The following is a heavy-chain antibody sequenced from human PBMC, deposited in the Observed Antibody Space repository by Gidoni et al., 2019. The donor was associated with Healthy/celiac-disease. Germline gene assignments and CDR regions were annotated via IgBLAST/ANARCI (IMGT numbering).Heavy chain of an antibody. J-gene: IGHJ3*02. CDR1: GFTFSSYA. D-gene: IGHD2-15*01. CDR3: AKKRPHCSGGSCYSSLGAFDI. V-gene: IGHV3-23*01. Sequence: EVQLLESGGGLVQPGGSLRLSCADSGFTFSSYAMSWVRQAPGKGLEWVSAISGSGGSTYYADSVKGRFTISRDNSKNTLYLQMNSLRAEDTAVYDCAKKRPHCSGGSCYSSLGAFDIWGQGTMVTVSS. CDR2: ISGSGGST.